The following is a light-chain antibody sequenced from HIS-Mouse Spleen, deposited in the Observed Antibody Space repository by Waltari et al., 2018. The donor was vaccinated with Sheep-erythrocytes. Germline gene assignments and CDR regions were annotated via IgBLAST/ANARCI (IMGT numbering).Light chain of an antibody. V-gene: IGLV2-11*01. CDR3: CSYAGSYTFWV. CDR2: DVS. CDR1: SSDVGGYNY. J-gene: IGLJ3*02. Sequence: QSALTQPRSVSGSPGQSVTISCTGTSSDVGGYNYVSWYQHHPGIAPKLMIYDVSKRPSGVPDRFSGSKSGNTASLTISGLQAEDEADYYCCSYAGSYTFWVFGGGTRLTVL.